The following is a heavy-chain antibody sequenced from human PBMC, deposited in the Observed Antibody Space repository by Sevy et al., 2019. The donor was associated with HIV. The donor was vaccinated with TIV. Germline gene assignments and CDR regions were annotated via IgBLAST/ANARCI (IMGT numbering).Heavy chain of an antibody. CDR2: ISYDGSNK. V-gene: IGHV3-30*18. J-gene: IGHJ6*02. D-gene: IGHD5-18*01. Sequence: GGSLRLSCAASGFTFSSYGMHWVRQAPGKGLEWVAVISYDGSNKYYADSVKGRFTISRDNSKNTLYLQMNSLRAEDTAGYYCAKDLLAMKGPMDVWGQGTTVTVSS. CDR1: GFTFSSYG. CDR3: AKDLLAMKGPMDV.